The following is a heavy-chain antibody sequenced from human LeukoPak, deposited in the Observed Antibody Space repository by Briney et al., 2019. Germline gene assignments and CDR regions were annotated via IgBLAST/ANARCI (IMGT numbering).Heavy chain of an antibody. Sequence: PSETLSLTCAVYGGSFSGYHWSWIRQPPGKRLEWLGYIYNIGGTNYNPSLKSRVSISVDTSRNQFSLMLSSVTAADTAVYYCAREAVAGTFDYWGQGALVTVSS. D-gene: IGHD6-19*01. V-gene: IGHV4-59*01. CDR3: AREAVAGTFDY. J-gene: IGHJ4*02. CDR2: IYNIGGT. CDR1: GGSFSGYH.